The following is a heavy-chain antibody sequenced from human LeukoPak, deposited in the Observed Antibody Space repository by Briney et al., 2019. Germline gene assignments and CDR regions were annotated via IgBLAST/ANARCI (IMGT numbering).Heavy chain of an antibody. CDR3: ARDEVVPAAIPPGMDV. D-gene: IGHD2-2*02. CDR1: GFTFGSYA. J-gene: IGHJ6*02. Sequence: GGSLRLSCAASGFTFGSYAMHWVRQAPGKGLEWVAVISYDGSNKYYADSVKGRFTISRDNSKNTLYLQMNSLRAEDTAVYYCARDEVVPAAIPPGMDVWGQGTTVTVSS. V-gene: IGHV3-30-3*01. CDR2: ISYDGSNK.